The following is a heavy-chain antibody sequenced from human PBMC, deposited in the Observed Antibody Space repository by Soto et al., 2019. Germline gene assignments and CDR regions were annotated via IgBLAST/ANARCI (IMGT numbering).Heavy chain of an antibody. J-gene: IGHJ4*02. CDR2: IIPIFGTA. CDR3: ARDRSGRVYYYFDX. D-gene: IGHD2-21*01. V-gene: IGHV1-69*06. Sequence: SVKVCCKASGGTFSSYTISWVRQAPGQGLEWMGGIIPIFGTANYAQKFQGRVTITADKSTSTAYMELSSLRSEDTAVYYCARDRSGRVYYYFDXWGQVTLVTASX. CDR1: GGTFSSYT.